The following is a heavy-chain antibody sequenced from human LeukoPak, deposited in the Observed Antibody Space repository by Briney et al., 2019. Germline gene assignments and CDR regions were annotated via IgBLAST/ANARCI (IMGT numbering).Heavy chain of an antibody. J-gene: IGHJ4*02. CDR1: GGSISSSSYY. CDR3: ARQLMVRGVFDY. Sequence: SETLSLTYTVSGGSISSSSYYWGWIRQPPGKGLEWIGNIYYSGSTYYNPSLESRVTISVDTSKNQFSLKLSSVTAADTAVYYCARQLMVRGVFDYWGQGTLVTVSS. CDR2: IYYSGST. V-gene: IGHV4-39*01. D-gene: IGHD3-10*01.